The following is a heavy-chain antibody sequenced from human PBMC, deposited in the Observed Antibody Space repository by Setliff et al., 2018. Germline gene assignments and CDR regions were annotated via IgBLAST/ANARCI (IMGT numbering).Heavy chain of an antibody. V-gene: IGHV4-39*07. CDR1: GLSLSSTTYY. Sequence: SETLSLTCTVSGLSLSSTTYYWAWVRQPPGKGLEWIGSVSYFGSGYYNPSLKSRVTISIDTSKNQFSLRLSSVTAADTATYYCARVRVVQGYYEFDSWGQGTLVTVSS. D-gene: IGHD3-16*01. J-gene: IGHJ4*02. CDR3: ARVRVVQGYYEFDS. CDR2: VSYFGSG.